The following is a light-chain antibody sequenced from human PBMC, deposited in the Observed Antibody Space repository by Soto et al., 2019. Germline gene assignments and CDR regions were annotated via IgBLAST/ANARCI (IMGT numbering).Light chain of an antibody. CDR2: RNN. CDR1: SSNIGSNY. J-gene: IGLJ2*01. V-gene: IGLV1-47*01. CDR3: AAWDDSLSGVV. Sequence: QSVLTQPPSASGTPGQRVTISCSGSSSNIGSNYVYWYQQLPGTANKLLVYRNNPRPSGVPDRFSGSKAGTSASLAISGLRSEDEADYYCAAWDDSLSGVVFGGGTKLTVL.